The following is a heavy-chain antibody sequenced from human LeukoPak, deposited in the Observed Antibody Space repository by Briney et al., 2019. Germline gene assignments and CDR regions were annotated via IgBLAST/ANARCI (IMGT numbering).Heavy chain of an antibody. J-gene: IGHJ4*02. V-gene: IGHV3-30*04. CDR1: GFTFCSYT. Sequence: GGSLRLSCAASGFTFCSYTLHWGPPAPGKGLWWVAVVSYDGRNKYYTYSVKARFTLSRDNSKNTLYLQMNSLRAENTAVYYCARRLTASSGYDRIVDYWGQGTLVTVSS. CDR3: ARRLTASSGYDRIVDY. CDR2: VSYDGRNK. D-gene: IGHD5-12*01.